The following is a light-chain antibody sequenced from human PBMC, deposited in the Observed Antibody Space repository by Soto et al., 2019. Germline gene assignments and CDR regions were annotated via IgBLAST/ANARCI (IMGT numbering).Light chain of an antibody. Sequence: DIVLAHSPGTLSLSPGEGATLSCRASQSVSNNYLAWYQQKPGEAPRLVISGASSRATAIPDRFSGSGSGTDFTLTISRLEPEDFAVYYCQQYVSSPLTFGGGTKVDIK. J-gene: IGKJ4*01. V-gene: IGKV3-20*01. CDR2: GAS. CDR1: QSVSNNY. CDR3: QQYVSSPLT.